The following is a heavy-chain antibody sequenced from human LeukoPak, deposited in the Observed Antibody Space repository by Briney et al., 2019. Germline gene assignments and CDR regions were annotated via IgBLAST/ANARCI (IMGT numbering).Heavy chain of an antibody. CDR1: GSIFTRYW. D-gene: IGHD1-1*01. CDR2: IYPGESDT. J-gene: IGHJ4*02. V-gene: IGHV5-51*01. CDR3: ARRVGRTGTIDFYY. Sequence: GESLQISCQGSGSIFTRYWIGWVRQMRGKGLEWMETIYPGESDTRYSPSFQGQVTISADKSISTAYLQWSSLQASDPAMYYCARRVGRTGTIDFYYWGQGTLVTVPS.